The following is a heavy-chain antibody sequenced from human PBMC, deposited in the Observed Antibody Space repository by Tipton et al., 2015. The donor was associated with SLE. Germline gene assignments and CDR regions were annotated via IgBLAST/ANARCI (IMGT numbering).Heavy chain of an antibody. D-gene: IGHD6-13*01. V-gene: IGHV3-33*06. CDR3: ENAYNRAAGAFDY. Sequence: SLRLSCAASGFTFSSYGMHWVRQAPGKGLEWVAVTWYDGSNKYYADSVKGRFTISRDNSKNTLYLQMNSLRAEDTAVYYCENAYNRAAGAFDYWGQGTLVTVSS. J-gene: IGHJ4*02. CDR1: GFTFSSYG. CDR2: TWYDGSNK.